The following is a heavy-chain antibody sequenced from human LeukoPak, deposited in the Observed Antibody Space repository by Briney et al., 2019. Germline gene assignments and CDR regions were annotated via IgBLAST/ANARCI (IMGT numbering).Heavy chain of an antibody. J-gene: IGHJ4*02. V-gene: IGHV3-23*01. D-gene: IGHD3-22*01. CDR1: GFTFSSYA. Sequence: GSLRLSCAASGFTFSSYAMSWVRQAPGKGLEWVSAISGGGGSTYYADSVKGRFTISRDNSKNTLYLQMNSLRAEDTAVYYCAKDPGRSGYYLFDYWGQGTLVTVSS. CDR3: AKDPGRSGYYLFDY. CDR2: ISGGGGST.